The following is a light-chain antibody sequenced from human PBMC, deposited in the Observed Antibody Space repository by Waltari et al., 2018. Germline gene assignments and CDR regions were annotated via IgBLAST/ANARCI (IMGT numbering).Light chain of an antibody. J-gene: IGKJ3*01. CDR1: QSVSSY. CDR3: QXRXXWPSFT. CDR2: DAS. Sequence: EIVXXXSPATLSXXPGERATLSCRASQSVSSYLAWYQQKPGQAPRLLIYDASNRATGIPXRFSGSXXGTDFTXXXXSLEPEDFAXXYXQXRXXWPSFTXXPXTXVDIK. V-gene: IGKV3-11*01.